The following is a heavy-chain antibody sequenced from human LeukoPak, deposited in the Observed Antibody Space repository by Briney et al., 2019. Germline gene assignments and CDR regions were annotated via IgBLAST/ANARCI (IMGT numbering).Heavy chain of an antibody. CDR1: GGSISSYY. CDR3: AGTYYYDSTWFDY. J-gene: IGHJ4*02. CDR2: IYCSGST. Sequence: SETLSLTCTVSGGSISSYYWSWIRQPPGKGLECIGYIYCSGSTNYNPSLKSRVTISVDTSKNQFPLKLSSVTAADTAVYYCAGTYYYDSTWFDYWGQGTLVTVSS. D-gene: IGHD3-22*01. V-gene: IGHV4-59*08.